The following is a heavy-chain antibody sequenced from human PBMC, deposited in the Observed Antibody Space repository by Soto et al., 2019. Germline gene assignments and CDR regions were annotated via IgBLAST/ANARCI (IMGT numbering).Heavy chain of an antibody. Sequence: VGSHRLSSTASGFTCISYAMRWVRQATGKGLDYVSAISSNGGSTYYADSVKGRFTISRDNSKNTLYLQMSSLRAEDTAVYYCVKDHYDSSGYYYYYYGMDVWGRGTTVTVSS. D-gene: IGHD3-22*01. J-gene: IGHJ6*02. CDR3: VKDHYDSSGYYYYYYGMDV. V-gene: IGHV3-64D*08. CDR1: GFTCISYA. CDR2: ISSNGGST.